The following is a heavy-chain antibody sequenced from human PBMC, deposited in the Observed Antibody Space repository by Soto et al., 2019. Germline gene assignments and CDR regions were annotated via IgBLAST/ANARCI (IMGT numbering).Heavy chain of an antibody. CDR1: GFTFSTYG. CDR3: ARALRTSGWFAP. J-gene: IGHJ5*02. V-gene: IGHV3-33*01. CDR2: IWKDGSNE. Sequence: QVQLVESGGGVVQPGGSLILSCVASGFTFSTYGMHWVRQAPGKGLEWVAIIWKDGSNERYADSVKGRFTISRDNSKNTLYLQMNSLSAEDTAVYYCARALRTSGWFAPWGQGTLVTVSS.